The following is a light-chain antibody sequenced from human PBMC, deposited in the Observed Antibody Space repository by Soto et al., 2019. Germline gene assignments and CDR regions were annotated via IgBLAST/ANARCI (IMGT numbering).Light chain of an antibody. CDR2: GAS. V-gene: IGKV3-15*01. CDR1: QSVSSN. CDR3: QQRGHWPRT. J-gene: IGKJ1*01. Sequence: EIVMTQSPATLSVSPGERATLSCRASQSVSSNLAWYQQKPGQAPRLLIYGASTRATGIPARFSGSGSGTEFTLTISSLQSEDFAVYYCQQRGHWPRTFGQGTKVEMK.